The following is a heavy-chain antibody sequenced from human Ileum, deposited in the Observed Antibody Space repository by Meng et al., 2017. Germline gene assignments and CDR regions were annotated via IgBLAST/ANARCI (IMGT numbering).Heavy chain of an antibody. CDR3: ARTRRGSSGWYMGY. Sequence: QVRIKQWGEGLLRPSETLSLTCAVYGWSFSGYYWRWIRQPPGKGLEWIGEINHSGSTNYNPSLKSRVTISVDTSKNQFSLKLSSVTAADTAVYYCARTRRGSSGWYMGYWGQGTLVTVSS. CDR1: GWSFSGYY. D-gene: IGHD6-19*01. J-gene: IGHJ4*02. V-gene: IGHV4-34*01. CDR2: INHSGST.